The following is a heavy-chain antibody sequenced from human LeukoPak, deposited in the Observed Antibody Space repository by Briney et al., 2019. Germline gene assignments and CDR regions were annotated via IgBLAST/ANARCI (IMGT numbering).Heavy chain of an antibody. J-gene: IGHJ4*02. CDR1: GGSVTTGGHY. CDR3: ARAGYSGFDFNFDY. CDR2: IFHTGST. V-gene: IGHV4-31*03. Sequence: SETLSLTCTVSGGSVTTGGHYWSWIRQHPGKGLEWIGYIFHTGSTYYNPSLKSRISISLDTSKNQFYLKLSSVTAADTAVYYCARAGYSGFDFNFDYWGQGTLVTVSS. D-gene: IGHD5-12*01.